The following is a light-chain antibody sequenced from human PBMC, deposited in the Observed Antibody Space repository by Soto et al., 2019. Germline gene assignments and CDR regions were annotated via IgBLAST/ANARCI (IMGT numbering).Light chain of an antibody. V-gene: IGKV3-15*01. CDR2: GAF. CDR1: QSVSSN. CDR3: QEYNYWHPIT. Sequence: IGMTQSSATLSVSPADRATLSCGVSQSVSSNLAWYQQNPVQAPRLVIYGAFTRATGIPARFSGSGSGTEFTLTITSLQSEDSAVYYCQEYNYWHPITFGGGTKVDIK. J-gene: IGKJ4*01.